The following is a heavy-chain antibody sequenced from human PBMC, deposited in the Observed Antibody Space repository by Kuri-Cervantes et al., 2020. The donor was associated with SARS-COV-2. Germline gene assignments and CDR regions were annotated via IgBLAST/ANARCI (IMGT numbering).Heavy chain of an antibody. J-gene: IGHJ4*02. CDR3: AGSVTGDLGDY. V-gene: IGHV1-18*01. Sequence: ASVKVSCKASGNTFTSFGISSVRQAPGQGLEWMGWISAYNAYTDYAKKFKGRVTMTTDTTTSTAYKELRRLTSDDTAIYYCAGSVTGDLGDYWGQGTLVTVSS. CDR2: ISAYNAYT. CDR1: GNTFTSFG. D-gene: IGHD3-16*01.